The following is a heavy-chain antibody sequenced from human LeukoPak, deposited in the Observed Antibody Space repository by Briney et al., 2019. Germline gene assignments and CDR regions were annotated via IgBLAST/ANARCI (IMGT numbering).Heavy chain of an antibody. Sequence: SVKVSCKASGGTFSSYAISWVRQAPGQGLEWMGGIIPIFGTANYAQKFQGRVTITADESTSTAYMELSSLRSEDTAVCYCASWDYDSSGHGGGAFDIWGQGTMVTVSS. J-gene: IGHJ3*02. D-gene: IGHD3-22*01. CDR1: GGTFSSYA. CDR2: IIPIFGTA. CDR3: ASWDYDSSGHGGGAFDI. V-gene: IGHV1-69*01.